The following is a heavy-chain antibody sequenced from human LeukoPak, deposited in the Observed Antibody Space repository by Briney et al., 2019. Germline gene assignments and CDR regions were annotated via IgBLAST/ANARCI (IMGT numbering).Heavy chain of an antibody. CDR1: GFTFNNYA. CDR3: AKVSGGGLYYDGMDV. D-gene: IGHD1-14*01. Sequence: PGGSLRFSCAASGFTFNNYAMNWVRQAPGKGLEWVSVISGSGGTTYYADSVKGRFTISRDSSKNTLYLQMNSLRAEDTAVHYCAKVSGGGLYYDGMDVWGQGTTVTVSS. J-gene: IGHJ6*02. V-gene: IGHV3-23*01. CDR2: ISGSGGTT.